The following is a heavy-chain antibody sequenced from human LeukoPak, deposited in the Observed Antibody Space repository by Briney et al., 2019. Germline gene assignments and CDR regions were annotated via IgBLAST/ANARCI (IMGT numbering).Heavy chain of an antibody. D-gene: IGHD1-26*01. CDR1: GFTVSSNY. CDR3: ARDSGSYNLDY. Sequence: GGSLRLSCAASGFTVSSNYMNWVRQAPGKGLEWVSVIYSGGSTYYADSVKGRFTISRDNSKNTLYLQMNSLRAEDTAVYYCARDSGSYNLDYWGQGTLVTVSS. J-gene: IGHJ4*02. CDR2: IYSGGST. V-gene: IGHV3-53*01.